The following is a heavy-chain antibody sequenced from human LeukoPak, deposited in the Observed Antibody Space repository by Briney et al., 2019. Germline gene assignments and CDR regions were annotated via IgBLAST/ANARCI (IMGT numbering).Heavy chain of an antibody. J-gene: IGHJ5*02. CDR2: INLSGGT. Sequence: SETLSLTCAVYGGSFSGYYWSWIRQPPGKGLEWVGDINLSGGTNHNPSLKRPVTIPVETSTTKFSLKLSSVTAAATAVYYCARRRGDSGHGTNCLDLWGQGTLVTVSS. CDR1: GGSFSGYY. V-gene: IGHV4-34*01. D-gene: IGHD5-12*01. CDR3: ARRRGDSGHGTNCLDL.